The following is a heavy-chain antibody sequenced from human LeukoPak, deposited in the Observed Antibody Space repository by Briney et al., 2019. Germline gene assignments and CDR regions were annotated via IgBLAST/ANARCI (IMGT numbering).Heavy chain of an antibody. V-gene: IGHV4-34*01. CDR3: ARVGLDALWFGEFLYRHPFDY. J-gene: IGHJ4*02. Sequence: PSETLSLTCAVYGGSFSGYYWSWLRQPPGKGLEWIGETNHSGSTNYNPSLKSRVTISVDTSKNQFSLKLSSVTAADTAVYYCARVGLDALWFGEFLYRHPFDYWGQGTLVTVSS. D-gene: IGHD3-10*01. CDR2: TNHSGST. CDR1: GGSFSGYY.